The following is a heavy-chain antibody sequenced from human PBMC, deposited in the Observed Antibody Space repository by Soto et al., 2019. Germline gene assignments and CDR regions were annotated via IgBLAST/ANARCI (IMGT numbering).Heavy chain of an antibody. V-gene: IGHV4-59*01. CDR3: ARPREAGKYYYGVDV. J-gene: IGHJ6*02. Sequence: PSVTLSLTCTVSGGSISSYYWSWIRQPPGKGLEWIGYIYYSGSTNYNPSLKSRVTISVDTSKNQFSLKLSSVTAADTAVYYCARPREAGKYYYGVDVWGQGTTVTVSS. D-gene: IGHD6-19*01. CDR2: IYYSGST. CDR1: GGSISSYY.